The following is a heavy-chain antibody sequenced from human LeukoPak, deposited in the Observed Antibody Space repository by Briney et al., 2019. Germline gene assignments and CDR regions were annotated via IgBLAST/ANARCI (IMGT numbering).Heavy chain of an antibody. J-gene: IGHJ6*02. CDR2: ICWNSGSI. CDR1: GFTFDDYA. CDR3: AKDRGIRYYYYYGMDV. Sequence: PGGSLRLFCAASGFTFDDYAMHWVRQAPGKGLEWVSGICWNSGSIGYADSVKGRFTISRDNAKNSLYLQMNSLRAEDTALYYCAKDRGIRYYYYYGMDVWGQGTTVTVSS. V-gene: IGHV3-9*01.